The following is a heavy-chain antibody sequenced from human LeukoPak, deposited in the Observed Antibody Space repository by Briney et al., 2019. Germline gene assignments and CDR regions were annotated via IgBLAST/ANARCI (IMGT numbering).Heavy chain of an antibody. CDR3: AKGTSIAAPLYNWFDP. V-gene: IGHV3-23*01. J-gene: IGHJ5*02. D-gene: IGHD6-13*01. CDR2: ISGSGGST. Sequence: GGSLRLSCAASRFMFSTYSMNWVRQAPGKGLEWVSAISGSGGSTYYADSVKGRFTISRDNSKNTLYLQMNSLRAEDTAVYYCAKGTSIAAPLYNWFDPWGQGTLVTVSS. CDR1: RFMFSTYS.